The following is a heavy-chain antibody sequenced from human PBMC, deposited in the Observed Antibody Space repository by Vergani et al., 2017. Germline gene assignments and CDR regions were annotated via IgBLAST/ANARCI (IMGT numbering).Heavy chain of an antibody. J-gene: IGHJ2*01. CDR3: AKGPPRTKLWWDPYWYFDL. D-gene: IGHD2-21*01. V-gene: IGHV3-30*02. CDR2: IRYDGSNK. Sequence: QVQLVESGGGVVQPGGSLRLSCAASGFTFSSYGMHWVRQAPGKGLEWVAFIRYDGSNKYYADPVKGLFTISRDNSKNTLSLQMNSLRAEDTAVYYCAKGPPRTKLWWDPYWYFDLWGRGTLVTVSS. CDR1: GFTFSSYG.